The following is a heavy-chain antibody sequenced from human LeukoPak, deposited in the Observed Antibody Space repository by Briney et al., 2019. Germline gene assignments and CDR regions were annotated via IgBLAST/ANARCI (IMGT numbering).Heavy chain of an antibody. CDR3: ARSYRSSGWYFSAFDI. CDR1: GGSISSYY. Sequence: SKTLSLTCTVSGGSISSYYWSWIRQPPGKGLEWIGYIYYSGSTNYNPSLKSRVTISVDTSKNQFSLKLSSVTAADTAVYYCARSYRSSGWYFSAFDIWGQGTMVTVSS. J-gene: IGHJ3*02. D-gene: IGHD6-19*01. CDR2: IYYSGST. V-gene: IGHV4-59*01.